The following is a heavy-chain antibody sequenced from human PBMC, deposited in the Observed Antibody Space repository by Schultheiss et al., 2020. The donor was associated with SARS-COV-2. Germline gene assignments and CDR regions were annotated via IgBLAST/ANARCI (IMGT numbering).Heavy chain of an antibody. CDR3: ARPYCRSTSCYYYYGMDV. D-gene: IGHD2-2*01. CDR2: ISPNSGGT. J-gene: IGHJ6*02. Sequence: ASVKVSCKVSGYTLTELSMHWVRQAPGKGLEWMGWISPNSGGTNYAQKFQGRVTVTRDTSISTAYMELSRLRSDDTAVYYCARPYCRSTSCYYYYGMDVWGQGTTVTVSS. V-gene: IGHV1-2*02. CDR1: GYTLTELS.